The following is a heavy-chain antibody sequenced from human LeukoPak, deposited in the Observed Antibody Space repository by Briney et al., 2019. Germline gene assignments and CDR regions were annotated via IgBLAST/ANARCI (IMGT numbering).Heavy chain of an antibody. V-gene: IGHV4-59*01. CDR3: ARAGAYQNWNYAAFDI. Sequence: SETLSLTCTVSGGSMTSYYWSWIRQPPGKGLEWIGYIYYSGSTNYNPSLKSRVTISVDTSKNQFSLKLSSVTAADTAVHYCARAGAYQNWNYAAFDIWGQGTMVTVSS. J-gene: IGHJ3*02. CDR1: GGSMTSYY. D-gene: IGHD1-7*01. CDR2: IYYSGST.